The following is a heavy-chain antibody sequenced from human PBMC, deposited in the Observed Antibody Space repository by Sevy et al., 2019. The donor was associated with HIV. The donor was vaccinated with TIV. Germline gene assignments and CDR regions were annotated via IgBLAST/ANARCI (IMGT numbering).Heavy chain of an antibody. CDR2: ISSSSSYI. CDR3: ARDRITIFGVVGRDAFDI. V-gene: IGHV3-21*01. Sequence: GGSLRLSCAASVFTFSSYSMNWVRQAPGKGLEWVSSISSSSSYIYYADSVKGRFTISRDNAKNSLYLQMNSLRAEDTAVYYCARDRITIFGVVGRDAFDIWGQGTMVTVSS. D-gene: IGHD3-3*01. CDR1: VFTFSSYS. J-gene: IGHJ3*02.